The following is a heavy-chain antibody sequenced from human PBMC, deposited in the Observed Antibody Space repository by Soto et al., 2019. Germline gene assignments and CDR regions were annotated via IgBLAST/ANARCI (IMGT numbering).Heavy chain of an antibody. V-gene: IGHV4-39*01. CDR2: IYYSGST. J-gene: IGHJ4*02. Sequence: QLQLQETGPGLVKPSETLSLTCTVSGGSISSSSYYWGWIRQPPGKGLEWIGSIYYSGSTYYNPSLKSRVTISVDTSKNQFSLKLSSVTAADTAVYYCARLGDGYRGAFDYWGQGTLVTVSS. CDR3: ARLGDGYRGAFDY. CDR1: GGSISSSSYY. D-gene: IGHD5-12*01.